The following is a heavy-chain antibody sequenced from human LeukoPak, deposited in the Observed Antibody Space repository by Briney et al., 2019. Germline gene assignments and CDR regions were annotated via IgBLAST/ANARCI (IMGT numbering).Heavy chain of an antibody. CDR1: GFTFTTYD. CDR3: ARGPNKYDGGNSGSAWFDP. V-gene: IGHV1-8*01. CDR2: MNPNSGNT. D-gene: IGHD4-23*01. J-gene: IGHJ5*02. Sequence: VASVKVSCKASGFTFTTYDINSVRQATGQGLEWMGWMNPNSGNTRYAQKFQGRVTMTRNTSISTPYMELSSLRSEDTAVYYCARGPNKYDGGNSGSAWFDPRGQGTLVTVSS.